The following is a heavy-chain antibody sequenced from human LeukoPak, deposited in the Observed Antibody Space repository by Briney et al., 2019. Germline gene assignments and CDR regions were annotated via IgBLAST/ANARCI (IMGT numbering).Heavy chain of an antibody. J-gene: IGHJ6*02. Sequence: GGSLRLSCAVSGFTFSSYAMHWVRQAPGKGLEWVAVIWYDGSNKYYADSVKGRFTISRDNSKNTLYLQMNSLRAEDTAVYYCAREFLEWLLSPVYYYGMDVWGQGTTVTVSS. V-gene: IGHV3-33*08. CDR3: AREFLEWLLSPVYYYGMDV. D-gene: IGHD3-3*01. CDR1: GFTFSSYA. CDR2: IWYDGSNK.